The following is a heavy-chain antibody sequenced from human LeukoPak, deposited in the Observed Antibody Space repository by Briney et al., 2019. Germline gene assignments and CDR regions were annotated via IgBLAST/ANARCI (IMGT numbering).Heavy chain of an antibody. Sequence: ASVKVSCKASGYTFTGYYMHWVRQAPGQGLEWMGWINPNSGGTNYAQKFQGRVTMTRDTSISAVYMELSSLRSEDTAVYYCARGIAAAGTGNHFDYWGQGTLVTVSS. D-gene: IGHD6-13*01. CDR3: ARGIAAAGTGNHFDY. CDR2: INPNSGGT. CDR1: GYTFTGYY. J-gene: IGHJ4*02. V-gene: IGHV1-2*02.